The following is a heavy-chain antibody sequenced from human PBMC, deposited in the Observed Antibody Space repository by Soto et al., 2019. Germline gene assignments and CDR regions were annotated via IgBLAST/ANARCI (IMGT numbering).Heavy chain of an antibody. J-gene: IGHJ4*02. V-gene: IGHV1-58*01. CDR3: AVSKGGGGLVFGFDY. CDR1: GFTFTNSA. D-gene: IGHD2-15*01. CDR2: VVVDSGNT. Sequence: GASVKDSCKASGFTFTNSAVQWVRQARGQRLEWIGWVVVDSGNTNYAQKFQERVTITRDMSTSTAYMELSSLRSEDTAVYYCAVSKGGGGLVFGFDYWGQGTLVTVSS.